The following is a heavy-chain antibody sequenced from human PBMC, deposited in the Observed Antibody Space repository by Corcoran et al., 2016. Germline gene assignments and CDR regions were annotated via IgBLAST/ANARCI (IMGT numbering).Heavy chain of an antibody. V-gene: IGHV1-18*01. Sequence: QVQLVQSGAEVKKPGASVKVSCKASGYTFTSYGISWVRQAPGQGLEWMGWISAYNGNTNYAQKLQGRVTMPTDTSTSTASMELRSLRSDDTAVYYCARDAGWSYRYIDLDYWGQGTLVTVSS. D-gene: IGHD3-16*02. CDR2: ISAYNGNT. J-gene: IGHJ4*02. CDR3: ARDAGWSYRYIDLDY. CDR1: GYTFTSYG.